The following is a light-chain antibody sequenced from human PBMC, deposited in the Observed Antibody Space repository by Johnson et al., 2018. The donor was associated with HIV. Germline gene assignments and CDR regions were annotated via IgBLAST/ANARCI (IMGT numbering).Light chain of an antibody. V-gene: IGLV1-51*02. CDR1: SSNIGNNY. CDR2: ENN. CDR3: GTWDSSLNAYV. J-gene: IGLJ1*01. Sequence: QSVLTQPPSVSAAPGQKVTISCSGSSSNIGNNYVSWYQHLPGTAPKLLIYENNKRPSGIPDGFSGSKSGTSATLDITGLQTGDEGDYYCGTWDSSLNAYVFGTGTKVTVL.